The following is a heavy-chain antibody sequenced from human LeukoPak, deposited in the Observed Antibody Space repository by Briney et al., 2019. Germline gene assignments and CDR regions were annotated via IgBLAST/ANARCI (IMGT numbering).Heavy chain of an antibody. Sequence: GGSLRLSCAASGFTFSSYAMSWVRQAPGKGLEWVSAISGSGGSTYYADSVKGRFTISRDNSKNTLYLQMNSLRAEDTAVYYCAKDPYLTRIAVAKGIDYWGQGTLVTVSS. D-gene: IGHD6-19*01. J-gene: IGHJ4*02. V-gene: IGHV3-23*01. CDR2: ISGSGGST. CDR3: AKDPYLTRIAVAKGIDY. CDR1: GFTFSSYA.